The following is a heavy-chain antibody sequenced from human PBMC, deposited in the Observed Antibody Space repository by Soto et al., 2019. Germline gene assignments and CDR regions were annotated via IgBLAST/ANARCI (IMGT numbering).Heavy chain of an antibody. CDR1: GFTFSSYA. Sequence: EVQLLESGGGLVQPGGSLRLSCAASGFTFSSYAMRWVRQAPGTGLEWVSAISGSGGSTYYADSVKGRFTISRDNSKNTLYPQMNSLRAEDTAVYYCARRGSGSYYDYWGQGTLVTVSS. D-gene: IGHD1-26*01. J-gene: IGHJ4*02. V-gene: IGHV3-23*01. CDR2: ISGSGGST. CDR3: ARRGSGSYYDY.